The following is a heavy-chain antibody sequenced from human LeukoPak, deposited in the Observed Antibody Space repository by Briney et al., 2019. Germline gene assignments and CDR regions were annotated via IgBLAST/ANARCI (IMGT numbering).Heavy chain of an antibody. Sequence: SETLSLTCTVSGGSISSGGYYWSWIRQHPGKGLEWIGYIYYSGSTYYNPSLKSRVTISVDTFKNQFSLKLSSVTAADTAVYYCARGSGPNYYYYYYMDVWGKGTTVTVSS. J-gene: IGHJ6*03. CDR2: IYYSGST. D-gene: IGHD3-3*01. CDR1: GGSISSGGYY. V-gene: IGHV4-31*03. CDR3: ARGSGPNYYYYYYMDV.